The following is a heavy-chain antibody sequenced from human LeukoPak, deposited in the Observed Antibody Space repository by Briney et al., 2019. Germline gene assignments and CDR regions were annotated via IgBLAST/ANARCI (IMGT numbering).Heavy chain of an antibody. CDR1: GFTFNDYC. CDR3: ATVRRTSGSYFRVKQGSDY. CDR2: ISSTSSTI. Sequence: GGSLRLSCAASGFTFNDYCMSWIRQAPGKGLEWVSYISSTSSTIYYAESVKGRFTISRDNAKNSLYLQMNSLRAEDTAVYYCATVRRTSGSYFRVKQGSDYSGPGNPVTVSP. J-gene: IGHJ4*01. V-gene: IGHV3-11*04. D-gene: IGHD3-10*01.